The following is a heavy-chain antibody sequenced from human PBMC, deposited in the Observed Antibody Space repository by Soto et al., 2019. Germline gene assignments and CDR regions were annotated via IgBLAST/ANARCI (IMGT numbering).Heavy chain of an antibody. CDR2: IYWDDDK. J-gene: IGHJ4*02. CDR1: GFSLSTSGVG. CDR3: AHPRPYDSRGYYWAVFDS. Sequence: QITLKESGPTLVKPTQTLTLTCTFSGFSLSTSGVGVGWIRQPPGKALEWLALIYWDDDKRYSPSLKSRLTITKDPSKNQVVLTMTHMDPVDPATYYCAHPRPYDSRGYYWAVFDSWGQGTLVTVSS. V-gene: IGHV2-5*02. D-gene: IGHD3-22*01.